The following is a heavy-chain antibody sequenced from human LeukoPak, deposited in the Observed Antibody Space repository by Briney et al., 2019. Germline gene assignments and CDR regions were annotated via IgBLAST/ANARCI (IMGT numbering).Heavy chain of an antibody. J-gene: IGHJ3*02. Sequence: SQTLSLTCAISGDSVSSNSVAWNWIRQSPSRGLEWLGRTYHRSKWYNDYAVSAKSRITINPDTSKNQFSLHLNSVTPEDTAVYYCVRDSDADRDAFDIWGQGTMVTVSS. CDR1: GDSVSSNSVA. CDR3: VRDSDADRDAFDI. CDR2: TYHRSKWYN. V-gene: IGHV6-1*01.